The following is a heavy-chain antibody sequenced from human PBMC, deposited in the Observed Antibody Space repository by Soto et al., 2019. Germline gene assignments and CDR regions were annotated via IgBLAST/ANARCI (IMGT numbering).Heavy chain of an antibody. D-gene: IGHD1-26*01. CDR3: TTDVADSGSPGSGYGMDV. CDR2: VKSKTDGGTT. Sequence: GESLKISCAASGFTFSNAWMNWVRQAPGKGLEWVGRVKSKTDGGTTDYAAPVKGRFTISRDDSKNTLYLQMNSLKTEDTAVYYCTTDVADSGSPGSGYGMDVWGQGTTVTVSS. J-gene: IGHJ6*02. CDR1: GFTFSNAW. V-gene: IGHV3-15*07.